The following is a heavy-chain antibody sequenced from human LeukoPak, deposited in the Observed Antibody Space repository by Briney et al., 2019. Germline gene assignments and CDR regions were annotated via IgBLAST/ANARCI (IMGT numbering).Heavy chain of an antibody. CDR1: GYTFTSYG. Sequence: ASVKVSCKASGYTFTSYGISWVRQAPGQGLEWMGWISAYNGNTNYAQKLQGRVTMTTDTSTSTAYMELRSLRSDDTAVYYCARGILNYDTLTGYFSDYWGQGTLVTVSS. D-gene: IGHD3-9*01. V-gene: IGHV1-18*01. CDR3: ARGILNYDTLTGYFSDY. CDR2: ISAYNGNT. J-gene: IGHJ4*02.